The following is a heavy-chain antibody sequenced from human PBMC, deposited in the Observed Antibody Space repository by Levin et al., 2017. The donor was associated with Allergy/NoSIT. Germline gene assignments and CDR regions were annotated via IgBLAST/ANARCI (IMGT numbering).Heavy chain of an antibody. V-gene: IGHV3-49*03. CDR2: IRSKAYGGTT. CDR1: GFTFGDYA. CDR3: TRDLDYGDYVSSDY. D-gene: IGHD4-17*01. J-gene: IGHJ4*02. Sequence: GESLKISCTASGFTFGDYAMSWFRQAPGKGLEWVGFIRSKAYGGTTEYAASVKGRFTISRDDSKSIAYLQMNSLKTEDTAVYYCTRDLDYGDYVSSDYWGQGTLVTVSS.